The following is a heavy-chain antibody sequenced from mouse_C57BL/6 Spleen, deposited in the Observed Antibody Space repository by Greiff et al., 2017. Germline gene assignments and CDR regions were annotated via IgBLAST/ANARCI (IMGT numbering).Heavy chain of an antibody. V-gene: IGHV1-80*01. J-gene: IGHJ1*03. Sequence: VKLMESGAELVKPGASVKISCKASGYAFSSYWMNWVKQRPGKGLAWIGQIYPGDGDTNYNGKFKGKATLTADKSSSTAYMQLSSLTSEDSAVYFCAGSSYEDWYFDVWGTGTTVTVSS. CDR1: GYAFSSYW. CDR2: IYPGDGDT. CDR3: AGSSYEDWYFDV. D-gene: IGHD1-1*01.